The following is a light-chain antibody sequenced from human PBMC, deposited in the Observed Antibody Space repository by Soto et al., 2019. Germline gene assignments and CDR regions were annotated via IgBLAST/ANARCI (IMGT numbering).Light chain of an antibody. CDR1: QSVSSSY. CDR3: QQYGSSPRT. J-gene: IGKJ1*01. V-gene: IGKV3-20*01. Sequence: EIVLTQSPVTLSLSPLERATVSCRASQSVSSSYLAWYQQKPGQAPRLLIYGASSRATGIPDRFSGSGSGTDFTLTISRLEPEDFAVYYCQQYGSSPRTFGQGTKVDIK. CDR2: GAS.